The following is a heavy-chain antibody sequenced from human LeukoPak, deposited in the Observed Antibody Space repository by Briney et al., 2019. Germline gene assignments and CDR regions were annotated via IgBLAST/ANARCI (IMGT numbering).Heavy chain of an antibody. J-gene: IGHJ4*02. CDR1: GFTFSSYG. CDR3: AKDYSLRGFDY. CDR2: ISYDGSNK. D-gene: IGHD2-21*01. V-gene: IGHV3-30*18. Sequence: GGSQRLSCAASGFTFSSYGMHWVRQAPGKGLEWVAVISYDGSNKYYADSVKGRFTISRDNSKNTLYLQMNSLRAEDTAVYYCAKDYSLRGFDYWGQGTLVTVSS.